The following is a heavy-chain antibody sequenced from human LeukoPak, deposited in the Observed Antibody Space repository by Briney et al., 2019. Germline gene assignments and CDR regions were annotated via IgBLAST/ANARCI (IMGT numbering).Heavy chain of an antibody. J-gene: IGHJ4*02. CDR3: ASIPPGGGSDGY. D-gene: IGHD2-8*02. CDR2: IYYSGST. Sequence: PSETLSLTCTVSGGSISSYYWSWIRQPPGKGLEWIGYIYYSGSTNYNPSLKSRVTISVDTSKNQFSLKLSSVTAADTAVYYCASIPPGGGSDGYWGQGTLVTVSS. CDR1: GGSISSYY. V-gene: IGHV4-59*01.